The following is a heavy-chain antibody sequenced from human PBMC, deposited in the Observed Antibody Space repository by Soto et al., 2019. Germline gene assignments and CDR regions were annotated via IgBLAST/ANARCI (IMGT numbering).Heavy chain of an antibody. Sequence: QVQLVQSGAEVKKPGASVKVSCKASGYTFTSYAMHWVRQAPGQRLERMGWINAGNGNTKYSQKFQGRVTITRDTSASTAYMELSSLRSEDTAVYYCARSGVVLLWFGELLQHWGQGTMVTVSS. J-gene: IGHJ3*01. CDR1: GYTFTSYA. D-gene: IGHD3-10*01. CDR3: ARSGVVLLWFGELLQH. V-gene: IGHV1-3*01. CDR2: INAGNGNT.